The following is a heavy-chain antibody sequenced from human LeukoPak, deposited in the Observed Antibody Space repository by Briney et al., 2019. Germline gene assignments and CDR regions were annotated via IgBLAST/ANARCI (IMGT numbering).Heavy chain of an antibody. CDR1: GFTFRSWY. V-gene: IGHV3-74*01. CDR3: ASPKPDY. J-gene: IGHJ4*02. CDR2: ITSNGSTS. Sequence: AGSLRLSCAASGFTFRSWYMYWVRQRPGKGLEWLCRITSNGSTSYYADSVRGRFTISRDNAKNTLYLQMNSLTDEDTAVYYCASPKPDYWGQGTLVTVSS.